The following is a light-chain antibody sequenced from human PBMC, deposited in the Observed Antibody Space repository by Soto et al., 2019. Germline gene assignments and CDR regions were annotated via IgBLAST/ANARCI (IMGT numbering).Light chain of an antibody. CDR3: QQAYSFPIT. V-gene: IGKV1D-12*01. J-gene: IGKJ5*01. Sequence: IQVTQSPSAVSASVGDRVTITCRASQDIAGFLAWYQHKPGRAPELLIRTASSLQSGVPSRFSGSGSGTDFTLTINSLQPEDSATYYCQQAYSFPITFGQGTRLEIK. CDR1: QDIAGF. CDR2: TAS.